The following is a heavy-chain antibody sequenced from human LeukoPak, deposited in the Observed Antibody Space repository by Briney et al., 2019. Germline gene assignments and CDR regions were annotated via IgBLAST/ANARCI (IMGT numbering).Heavy chain of an antibody. V-gene: IGHV4-59*01. CDR3: ARVGDGNFGY. J-gene: IGHJ4*02. CDR1: GGSISSYY. D-gene: IGHD3-10*01. Sequence: SETLSLTCTVSGGSISSYYWSWIRQPPGKRLEWIGYIYYSGNTNYNPSLKSRVAISIDTSKNQFSLRLSSVTAADTAVYYCARVGDGNFGYWGQGTLVTVSS. CDR2: IYYSGNT.